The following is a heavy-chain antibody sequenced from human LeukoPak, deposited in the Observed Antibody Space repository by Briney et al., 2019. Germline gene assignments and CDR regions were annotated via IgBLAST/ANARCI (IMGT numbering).Heavy chain of an antibody. D-gene: IGHD3-9*01. CDR1: GGSISSNY. Sequence: SETLSLTCTVPGGSISSNYWSWIRQPPGKGLEWIGYIYYSGSTNYNPSLKSRVTISVDTSKNQYSLKLTSVTAADTAVYFCARNRYFDWLEFDYWGQGILVTVSS. CDR2: IYYSGST. CDR3: ARNRYFDWLEFDY. V-gene: IGHV4-59*08. J-gene: IGHJ4*02.